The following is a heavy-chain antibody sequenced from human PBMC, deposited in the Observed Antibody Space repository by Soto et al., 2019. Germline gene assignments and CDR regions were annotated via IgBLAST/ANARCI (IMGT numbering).Heavy chain of an antibody. CDR1: GFTFSNYA. Sequence: GGSLRLSCAASGFTFSNYAMYWVSQAPGKGLEWVSYISSSSNAIYYADSVKGRFTISRDNSKNTLYLQINSPRAEDTAVYYCAREADIVVVPAFSFDYWGQGTPVTVSS. V-gene: IGHV3-48*01. J-gene: IGHJ4*02. D-gene: IGHD2-2*01. CDR3: AREADIVVVPAFSFDY. CDR2: ISSSSNAI.